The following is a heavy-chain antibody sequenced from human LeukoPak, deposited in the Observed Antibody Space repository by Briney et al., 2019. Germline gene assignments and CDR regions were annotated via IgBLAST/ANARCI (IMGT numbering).Heavy chain of an antibody. D-gene: IGHD3-10*01. Sequence: SETLSLTCAVSGGSFTGYYWSGVRHTPGKRQEWVGEINHRVSTNNNPPLTSGVTISVDTSKNQFPLKLSSVTAADTAVYYCARGSRKYGSGSYYTFLWFDPWGQGTLVTVSS. J-gene: IGHJ5*02. CDR3: ARGSRKYGSGSYYTFLWFDP. V-gene: IGHV4-34*01. CDR1: GGSFTGYY. CDR2: INHRVST.